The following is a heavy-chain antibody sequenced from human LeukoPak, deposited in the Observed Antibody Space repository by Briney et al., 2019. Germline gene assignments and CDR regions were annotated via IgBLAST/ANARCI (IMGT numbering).Heavy chain of an antibody. CDR2: IYPGDSDT. J-gene: IGHJ3*02. D-gene: IGHD2-15*01. V-gene: IGHV5-51*01. CDR3: AGGFLGYCSGGSCYSYDAFDI. Sequence: GESLKISCKGSGYSFTSYWIGWVRQMPGKGLEWMGIIYPGDSDTRYSPSFQGQVTISADKSISTAYLQWSSLKASDTAMYYCAGGFLGYCSGGSCYSYDAFDIWGQGTMVTVSS. CDR1: GYSFTSYW.